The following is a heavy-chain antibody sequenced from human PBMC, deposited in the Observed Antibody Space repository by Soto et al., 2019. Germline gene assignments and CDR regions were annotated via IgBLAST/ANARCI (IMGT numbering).Heavy chain of an antibody. V-gene: IGHV4-59*07. Sequence: PSDRLAIARGFCSGSISDSYWSWIRKIPGQGLEWIAYMYCSGSTKKNPSLKSRVTISVDTSKKQLSLELTSVTPADTAIYYCARGYYDSSGPGVAFDIWGPGTKVTVSS. J-gene: IGHJ3*02. CDR2: MYCSGST. CDR1: SGSISDSY. CDR3: ARGYYDSSGPGVAFDI. D-gene: IGHD3-22*01.